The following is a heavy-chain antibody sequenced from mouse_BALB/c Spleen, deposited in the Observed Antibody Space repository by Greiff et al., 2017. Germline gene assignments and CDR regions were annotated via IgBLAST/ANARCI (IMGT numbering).Heavy chain of an antibody. V-gene: IGHV5-12-1*01. CDR2: ISSGGGST. Sequence: EVKVVESGGGLVKPGGSLKLSCAASGFAFSSYDMSWVRQTPEKRLEWVAYISSGGGSTYYPDTVKGRFTISRDNAKNTLYLQMSSLKSEDTAMYYCARHVYGNHYYAMDYWGQGTSVTVSS. D-gene: IGHD2-10*02. J-gene: IGHJ4*01. CDR1: GFAFSSYD. CDR3: ARHVYGNHYYAMDY.